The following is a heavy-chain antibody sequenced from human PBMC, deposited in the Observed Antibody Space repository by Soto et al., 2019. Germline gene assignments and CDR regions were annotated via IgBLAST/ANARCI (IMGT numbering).Heavy chain of an antibody. J-gene: IGHJ6*03. V-gene: IGHV1-3*01. CDR3: AREGIYYGSGLNYYYYMDV. CDR2: INAGNGNT. D-gene: IGHD3-10*01. Sequence: QVQLVQSGAEVKKPGASVKVSCKASGYTFTSYAMHWVRQAPGQRLEWMGWINAGNGNTKYSQKFQGRVTITRDTSASTAYMELSSLRSEDTAVYYCAREGIYYGSGLNYYYYMDVWGKGTTVTESS. CDR1: GYTFTSYA.